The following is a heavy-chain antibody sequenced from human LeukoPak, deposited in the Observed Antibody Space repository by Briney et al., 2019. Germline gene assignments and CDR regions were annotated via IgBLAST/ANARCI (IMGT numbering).Heavy chain of an antibody. V-gene: IGHV3-33*06. J-gene: IGHJ4*02. CDR1: GFTFSSYG. Sequence: GRSLRLSCAASGFTFSSYGMHWVRQAPGKGLEWVAIIWSDGSNKYYADSVKGRFTISRDNSKNTLYLQMNNLRVDDTAVYYCTKEGTGGGPSAFDYWGPGTLVTVSS. D-gene: IGHD1/OR15-1a*01. CDR3: TKEGTGGGPSAFDY. CDR2: IWSDGSNK.